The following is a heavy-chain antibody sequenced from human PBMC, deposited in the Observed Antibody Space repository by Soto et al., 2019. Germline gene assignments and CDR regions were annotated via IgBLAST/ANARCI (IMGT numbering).Heavy chain of an antibody. CDR1: GASLSSYY. CDR3: ARENYRRGYFDY. D-gene: IGHD1-7*01. J-gene: IGHJ4*02. CDR2: IYYSGST. Sequence: SETLSLTCVVSGASLSSYYWSWIRQPPGKGLEWIGYIYYSGSTYYNPSLKSRVTISVDTSKNQFSLKLSSVTAADTAVYYCARENYRRGYFDYWGQGTLVTVSS. V-gene: IGHV4-59*08.